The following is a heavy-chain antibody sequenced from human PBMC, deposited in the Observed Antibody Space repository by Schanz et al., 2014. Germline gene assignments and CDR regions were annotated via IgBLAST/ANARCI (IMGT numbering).Heavy chain of an antibody. V-gene: IGHV3-NL1*01. CDR1: GFIFSNYG. Sequence: QVQLVESGGGVVQPGGSLRLSCAASGFIFSNYGMHWVRQAPGKGLEWVSGISGSGGSIYYADSVKGRFTISRDNSKNTLYLHMNTLRSEDTAVYYCARDFDDRRGYGSGYCLGDCMDVGGQGTTVTVSS. CDR2: ISGSGGSI. D-gene: IGHD3-10*01. CDR3: ARDFDDRRGYGSGYCLGDCMDV. J-gene: IGHJ6*02.